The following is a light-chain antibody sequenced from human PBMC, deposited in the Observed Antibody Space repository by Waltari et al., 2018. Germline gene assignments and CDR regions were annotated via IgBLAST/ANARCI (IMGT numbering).Light chain of an antibody. J-gene: IGLJ2*01. Sequence: QSALTQPAPVSGSPGQPITLSCYGTTNDVGGYYSVSWYHQHPGKAPKLIVYDVTKRPSGVSDRFSGSKFDNTASLTISGLQAEDEGDYYCSSYTSANIVIFGGGTKLTVL. CDR3: SSYTSANIVI. V-gene: IGLV2-14*03. CDR2: DVT. CDR1: TNDVGGYYS.